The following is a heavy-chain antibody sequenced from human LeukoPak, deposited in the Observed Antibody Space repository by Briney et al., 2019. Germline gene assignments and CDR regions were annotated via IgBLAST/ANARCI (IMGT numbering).Heavy chain of an antibody. J-gene: IGHJ4*02. V-gene: IGHV3-23*01. CDR1: GLTFSSYA. CDR3: AKYYSNYPFFDY. CDR2: ISGSGGST. Sequence: GSLRLSCAASGLTFSSYAMSWVRQAPGKGLEWVSAISGSGGSTYYADSVKGRYTISRDNSKNTLYLQMNSLRAEDTAVYYCAKYYSNYPFFDYWGQGTLVTVSS. D-gene: IGHD4-4*01.